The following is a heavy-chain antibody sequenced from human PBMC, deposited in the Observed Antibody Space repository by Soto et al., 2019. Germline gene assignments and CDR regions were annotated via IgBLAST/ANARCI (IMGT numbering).Heavy chain of an antibody. V-gene: IGHV1-18*01. CDR3: ARAYRYYWNYMMY. D-gene: IGHD1-7*01. CDR2: VSAYHGNT. CDR1: GYTFSNEA. Sequence: QVQLVQSGAEVKKPGASVKVSCKASGYTFSNEAITWVRQAPGQGLEWMGGVSAYHGNTNYAQKFKGRVTMTTDTSTSTAYMEIRSLRYDDTAVYFCARAYRYYWNYMMYWGQGTLVTVSS. J-gene: IGHJ4*02.